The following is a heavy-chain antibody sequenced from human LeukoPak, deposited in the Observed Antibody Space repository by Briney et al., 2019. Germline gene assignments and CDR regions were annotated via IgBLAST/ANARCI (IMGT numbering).Heavy chain of an antibody. D-gene: IGHD3-22*01. CDR3: TTHRGFPDH. J-gene: IGHJ5*02. CDR2: IKSKGDGAAT. CDR1: GFTFTNAW. V-gene: IGHV3-15*01. Sequence: GGSLRLSCTASGFTFTNAWMTWVRQAPGKGPEWVGRIKSKGDGAATEYAAPVKGRFTLSRDDSENMLFLQMTSLKAEDTAVYFCTTHRGFPDHWGQGTLVTVSS.